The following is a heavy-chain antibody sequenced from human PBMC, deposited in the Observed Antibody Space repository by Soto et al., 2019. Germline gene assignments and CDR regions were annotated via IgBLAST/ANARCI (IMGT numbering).Heavy chain of an antibody. J-gene: IGHJ4*02. V-gene: IGHV1-3*01. CDR1: GYTFTTYT. CDR2: INGGTDNI. D-gene: IGHD6-13*01. Sequence: ASVKVSCKASGYTFTTYTLHWVRQAPGQSPEWMGWINGGTDNIRLSQKFQRRVNLTKDTSATTVYMELTSLTSEDTAVYYCARGRLAAAVRLSTFDYWGQSSLVTVSS. CDR3: ARGRLAAAVRLSTFDY.